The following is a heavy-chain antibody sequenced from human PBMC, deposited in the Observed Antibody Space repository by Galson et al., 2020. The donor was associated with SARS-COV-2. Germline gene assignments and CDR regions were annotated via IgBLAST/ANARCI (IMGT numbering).Heavy chain of an antibody. CDR3: ARGDMGNDYFDY. J-gene: IGHJ4*02. CDR2: IYSEGSST. V-gene: IGHV3-74*01. D-gene: IGHD7-27*01. CDR1: GFTFSSYW. Sequence: GGSLRLSCAVSGFTFSSYWMHWVRQAPGKGLVWVSRIYSEGSSTSYAVSVKGRFTISGDNAKNTLYLQMNSLRAEDTAVYYCARGDMGNDYFDYWGQGTLVTVSS.